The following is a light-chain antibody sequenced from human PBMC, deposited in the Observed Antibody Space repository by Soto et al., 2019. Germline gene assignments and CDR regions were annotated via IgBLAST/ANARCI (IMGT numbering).Light chain of an antibody. CDR3: QQYHIYSGT. Sequence: DIQMTQSPSSLSASVGDRVTITCRASQGISSSLAWYQQEPGKAPKLLIYEASTLQSGVPSRFSGSGSGTEFTLTINSLQPDDFATYYCQQYHIYSGTFGQGTKVDIK. CDR1: QGISSS. V-gene: IGKV1-9*01. J-gene: IGKJ1*01. CDR2: EAS.